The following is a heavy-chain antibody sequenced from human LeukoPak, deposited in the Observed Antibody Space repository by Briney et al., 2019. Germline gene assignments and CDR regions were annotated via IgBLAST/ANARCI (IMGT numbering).Heavy chain of an antibody. D-gene: IGHD5-12*01. CDR1: GFTFTSYS. CDR3: AKDVDIAERYDWFDP. Sequence: PGGSLTLSCAASGFTFTSYSISCVRHPPGKGREWVSSISSSGSGTYYADSVKGRFTISRDNSKNTLYLQMNSLRAEDTAVYYCAKDVDIAERYDWFDPWGQGTLVTASS. J-gene: IGHJ5*02. V-gene: IGHV3-23*01. CDR2: ISSSGSGT.